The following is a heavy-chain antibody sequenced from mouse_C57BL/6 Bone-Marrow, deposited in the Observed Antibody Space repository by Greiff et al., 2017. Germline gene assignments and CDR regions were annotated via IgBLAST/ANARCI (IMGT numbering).Heavy chain of an antibody. Sequence: QVQLQQSGSELRSPGSSVKLSCKDFDSEVFPIAYMCWVRQKPGHGFEWIGDSIPSIGRTIYGEKFEDKATLDADTQSNTASLELNSLTSEDSAIYYCARGTTVVPYFDYWGQGTTLTVSS. CDR2: SIPSIGRT. J-gene: IGHJ2*01. CDR3: ARGTTVVPYFDY. CDR1: DSEVFPIAY. V-gene: IGHV15-2*01. D-gene: IGHD1-1*01.